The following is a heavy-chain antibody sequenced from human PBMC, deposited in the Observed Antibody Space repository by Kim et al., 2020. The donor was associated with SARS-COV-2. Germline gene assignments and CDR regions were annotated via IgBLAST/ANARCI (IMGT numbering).Heavy chain of an antibody. CDR2: ISWDGGST. CDR3: AKDNAGRRYQLLQYGMDV. Sequence: GGSLRLSCAASGFTFDDYTMHWVRQAPGKGLEWVSLISWDGGSTYYADSVKGRFTISRDNSKNSLYLQMNSLRTEDTALYYCAKDNAGRRYQLLQYGMDVWGQGTTVTVSS. D-gene: IGHD2-2*01. V-gene: IGHV3-43*01. J-gene: IGHJ6*02. CDR1: GFTFDDYT.